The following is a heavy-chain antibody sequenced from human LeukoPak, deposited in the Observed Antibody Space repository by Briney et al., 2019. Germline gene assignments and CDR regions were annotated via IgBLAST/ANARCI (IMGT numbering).Heavy chain of an antibody. CDR2: IYHSGST. CDR3: ARLDNQEYCSSTSCYMSYYFDY. V-gene: IGHV4-30-2*01. CDR1: GGSISSGGYS. Sequence: SETLSLTCAVSGGSISSGGYSWSWIRQPPGKGLEWIGYIYHSGSTYYNPSLKSRVTISVDRSKNQFSLKLSSVTAADTAVYYCARLDNQEYCSSTSCYMSYYFDYWGQGTLVTVSS. D-gene: IGHD2-2*02. J-gene: IGHJ4*02.